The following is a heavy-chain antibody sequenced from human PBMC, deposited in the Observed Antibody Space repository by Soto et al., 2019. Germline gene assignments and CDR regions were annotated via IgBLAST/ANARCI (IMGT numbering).Heavy chain of an antibody. CDR1: GGTFSSYS. D-gene: IGHD3-16*01. V-gene: IGHV1-69*12. J-gene: IGHJ5*02. Sequence: QVQLVQSGPEVKEPGSSVKVSCKTSGGTFSSYSLNWVRQAPGQGLEWMGVITPLYGTKNYAQRFRGRVTFAADESTSTVFMELTLATSDDTAVYFCARGGTLKTFDPWGQGTLVNVSS. CDR3: ARGGTLKTFDP. CDR2: ITPLYGTK.